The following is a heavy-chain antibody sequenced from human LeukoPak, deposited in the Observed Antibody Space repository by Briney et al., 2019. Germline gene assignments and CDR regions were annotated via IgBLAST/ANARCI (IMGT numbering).Heavy chain of an antibody. CDR1: GFTFSSYG. Sequence: GGSLRLSCAASGFTFSSYGMSWVRQAAGKGLEWVSAISGSGGSTYYADSVKGRFTISRDNSKNTLYLQMNSLRAEDTAVYYCAKEHYYYYYMDVWGKGTTVTISS. CDR3: AKEHYYYYYMDV. J-gene: IGHJ6*03. CDR2: ISGSGGST. V-gene: IGHV3-23*01.